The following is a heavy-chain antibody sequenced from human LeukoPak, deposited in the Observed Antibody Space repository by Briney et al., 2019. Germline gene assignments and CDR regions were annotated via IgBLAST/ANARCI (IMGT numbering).Heavy chain of an antibody. V-gene: IGHV3-23*01. J-gene: IGHJ4*02. CDR3: ARDIFLDGVPVAGGDF. Sequence: GGSLRLSCAASGFTFSSYSMNWVRQAPGKGLEWVAGITANSAGRYYADSVQGRLTISRDNSKSTVCLQVNSLRSDDTAVFFCARDIFLDGVPVAGGDFWGQGTLVTVSS. D-gene: IGHD6-19*01. CDR2: ITANSAGR. CDR1: GFTFSSYS.